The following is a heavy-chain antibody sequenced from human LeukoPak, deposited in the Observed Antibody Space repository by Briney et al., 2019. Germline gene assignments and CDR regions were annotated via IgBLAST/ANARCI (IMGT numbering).Heavy chain of an antibody. CDR3: ARLWKISGSGEFDY. D-gene: IGHD2-15*01. Sequence: GESLKISCEGSGYSFTSYWIGWVRQMPGKGLEWMGIIYPGDSDIRYSPSFQGQVTISADKSTSTAYLQWGSLKASDTAMYYCARLWKISGSGEFDYWGQGTLVTVSS. V-gene: IGHV5-51*01. CDR1: GYSFTSYW. J-gene: IGHJ4*02. CDR2: IYPGDSDI.